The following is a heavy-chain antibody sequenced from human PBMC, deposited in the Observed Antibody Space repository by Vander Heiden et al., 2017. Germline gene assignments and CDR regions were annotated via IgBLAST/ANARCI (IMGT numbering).Heavy chain of an antibody. Sequence: QVPLVESGGGVVQPGRSLRLSCAASGFTFSGYAMHWVRQAPGKGLEWVAVISYDGSNKYYADSVKGRFTISRDNSKNTLYLQMNSLRAEDTAVYYCARDRVTTVVMGWFDPWGQGTLVTVSS. CDR2: ISYDGSNK. D-gene: IGHD4-17*01. V-gene: IGHV3-30*04. CDR1: GFTFSGYA. CDR3: ARDRVTTVVMGWFDP. J-gene: IGHJ5*02.